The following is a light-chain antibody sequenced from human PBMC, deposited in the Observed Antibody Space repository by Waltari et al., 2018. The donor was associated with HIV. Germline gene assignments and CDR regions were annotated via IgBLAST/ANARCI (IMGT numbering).Light chain of an antibody. CDR2: EDN. Sequence: QSALTQPASVSGSPGQSITISCTGTSSDVGSYNVVSWYQQHPGKAPKIMIYEDNKRPSGVSNRFSGSKSGNTASLTISGLQAEDEADYSCCSYAGSSTWVFGGGTKLTVL. V-gene: IGLV2-23*01. CDR1: SSDVGSYNV. CDR3: CSYAGSSTWV. J-gene: IGLJ3*02.